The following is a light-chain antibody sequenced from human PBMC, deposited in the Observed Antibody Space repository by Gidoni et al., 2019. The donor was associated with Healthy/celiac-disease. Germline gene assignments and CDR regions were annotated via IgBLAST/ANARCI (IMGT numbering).Light chain of an antibody. CDR2: DAS. V-gene: IGKV3-11*01. CDR3: QQRSNWPPLT. Sequence: IVLTQSPATLSLSPGERATLSCRASQRVSSYLAWYQQRPGQAPRLLIDDASNRATGIPARFSGSGSGTDFTLTISSLELEDFAVYYCQQRSNWPPLTFXGXTKVEIK. J-gene: IGKJ4*01. CDR1: QRVSSY.